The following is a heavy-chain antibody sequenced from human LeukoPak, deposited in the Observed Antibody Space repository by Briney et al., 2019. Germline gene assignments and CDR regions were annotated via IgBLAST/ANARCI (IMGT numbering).Heavy chain of an antibody. D-gene: IGHD3-10*01. CDR2: MNPKSGHT. J-gene: IGHJ3*01. V-gene: IGHV1-8*03. CDR3: ARGTRRPYY. CDR1: GYTFTGYY. Sequence: ASVKVSCKASGYTFTGYYMHWVRQATGHGLEWMGWMNPKSGHTAFAQKFQGRVTISWDTSISTVYMELSSLRSEDTAVYFCARGTRRPYYWGQGTMVTVSS.